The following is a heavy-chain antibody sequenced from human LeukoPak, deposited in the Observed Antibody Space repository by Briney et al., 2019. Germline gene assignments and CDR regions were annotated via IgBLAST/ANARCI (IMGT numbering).Heavy chain of an antibody. CDR3: ARAGETYNWNPVNFDF. CDR1: GFTFSSYS. J-gene: IGHJ4*02. Sequence: GGSLRLSCAASGFTFSSYSLIWVHQAPGEGLEWVSSISSDSSYFYYADSVRGRFTISRNNAKKSLYLQMNSLRAEDTAVYYCARAGETYNWNPVNFDFWGQGTLVTVSS. D-gene: IGHD1-20*01. CDR2: ISSDSSYF. V-gene: IGHV3-21*01.